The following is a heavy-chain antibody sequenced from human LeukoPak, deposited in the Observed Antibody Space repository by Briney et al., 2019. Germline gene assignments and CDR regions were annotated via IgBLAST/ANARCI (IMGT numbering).Heavy chain of an antibody. V-gene: IGHV1-18*01. CDR1: GYTFTSYG. J-gene: IGHJ4*02. CDR2: ISAYNGNT. CDR3: ARDRIGAYFDY. Sequence: ASVTVSFKASGYTFTSYGISWVRQAPGQGLEWMGWISAYNGNTNYAQKLQGRVTMTTDTSTSTAYMELRSLRSDDTAVYYCARDRIGAYFDYWGQGTLVTVSS.